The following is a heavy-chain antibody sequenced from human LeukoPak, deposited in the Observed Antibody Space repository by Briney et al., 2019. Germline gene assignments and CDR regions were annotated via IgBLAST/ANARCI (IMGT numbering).Heavy chain of an antibody. J-gene: IGHJ4*02. CDR2: ISSSGSNI. Sequence: GGSLRLSCAASGFTFSSYAMTWVRQAPGKGLEWLSSISSSGSNIYYADSVKGRFTISRDNAKTSLFLQMNSLRAEDSAVYYCATRVTTFLQWGQGTLVTVSS. V-gene: IGHV3-21*01. CDR3: ATRVTTFLQ. D-gene: IGHD4-17*01. CDR1: GFTFSSYA.